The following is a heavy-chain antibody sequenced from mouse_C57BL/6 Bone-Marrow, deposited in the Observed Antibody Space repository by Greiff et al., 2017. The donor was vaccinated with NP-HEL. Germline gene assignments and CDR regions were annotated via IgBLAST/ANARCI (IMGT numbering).Heavy chain of an antibody. CDR1: GFTFSDYG. D-gene: IGHD1-1*01. CDR3: ARDYGSPFAY. V-gene: IGHV5-17*01. Sequence: DVMLVESGGGLVKPGGSLKLSCAASGFTFSDYGMHWVRQAPEKGLEWVAYISSGSSTIYYADTVKGRYTISRDNAKNTRFLQMTSLRSEDTAMYYCARDYGSPFAYWGQGTLVTVSA. CDR2: ISSGSSTI. J-gene: IGHJ3*01.